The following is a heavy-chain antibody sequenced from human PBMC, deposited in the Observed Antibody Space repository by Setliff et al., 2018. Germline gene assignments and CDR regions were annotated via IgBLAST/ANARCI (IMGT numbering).Heavy chain of an antibody. V-gene: IGHV5-51*01. CDR2: IYPDDSDT. D-gene: IGHD6-19*01. CDR1: GYNFASYW. CDR3: ARQIGSSLSHFYYYMDV. Sequence: LQISCKGSGYNFASYWIAWVRQMPGKGLEWMGIIYPDDSDTRYSPSFQGQVTISADKSISTAYLQWSSLKASDTAMYYCARQIGSSLSHFYYYMDVWGKGTTVTVSS. J-gene: IGHJ6*03.